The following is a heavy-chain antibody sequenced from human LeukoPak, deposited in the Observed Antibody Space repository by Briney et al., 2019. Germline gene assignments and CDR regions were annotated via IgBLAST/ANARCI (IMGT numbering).Heavy chain of an antibody. D-gene: IGHD6-19*01. J-gene: IGHJ3*02. CDR3: AKGGWYDAFDI. CDR2: ISYDGSNK. V-gene: IGHV3-30*18. CDR1: GFTFSSYA. Sequence: PGGSLRLSCAASGFTFSSYAIPWFGRPPRRGREWVAVISYDGSNKYYADSVKGRFTISRDNSKNTLYLQMNSLRAEDTAVYYCAKGGWYDAFDIWGQGTMVTVSS.